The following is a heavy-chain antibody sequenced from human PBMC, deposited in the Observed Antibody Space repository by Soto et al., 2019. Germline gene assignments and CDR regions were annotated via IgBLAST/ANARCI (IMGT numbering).Heavy chain of an antibody. CDR1: GYTFSTYA. V-gene: IGHV1-3*05. Sequence: QVQLVQSGAEERKPGASVKVSCKPSGYTFSTYAMHWVRRAPGQSLEWMGWFNGGNGNIKYSQKFEGRVTITTDTGAITAYMELNMSRSEDTAVYYCARGNVRGGCLDYWGQGTLVSVSS. J-gene: IGHJ4*02. CDR3: ARGNVRGGCLDY. CDR2: FNGGNGNI. D-gene: IGHD3-10*01.